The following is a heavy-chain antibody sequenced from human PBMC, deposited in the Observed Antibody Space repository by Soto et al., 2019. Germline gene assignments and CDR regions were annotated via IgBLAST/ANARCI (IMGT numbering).Heavy chain of an antibody. CDR3: ARGVNTAVAGPYFDY. D-gene: IGHD6-19*01. J-gene: IGHJ4*02. CDR1: SGSISSSNW. CDR2: IYHSGST. Sequence: QVQLQESGPGLVKPSGTLSLTCAVSSGSISSSNWWSWVRQPPGKGLEWIGEIYHSGSTNYNPSLKSRVTISVDKSKNQFYLKLSSVTAADTAVYYCARGVNTAVAGPYFDYWGQGTLVTVSS. V-gene: IGHV4-4*02.